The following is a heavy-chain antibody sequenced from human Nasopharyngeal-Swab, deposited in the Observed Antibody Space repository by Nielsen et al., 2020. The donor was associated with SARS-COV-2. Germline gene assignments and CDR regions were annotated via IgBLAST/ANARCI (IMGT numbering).Heavy chain of an antibody. CDR3: ARGAPYSSSSGDFDY. CDR2: ISSSSSYI. V-gene: IGHV3-21*01. Sequence: GGSLRLSCAASGFTFSSYSVNWVRQAPGKGLEWVSSISSSSSYIYYADSVKGRFTISRDNAKNSLYLQMNSLRAEDTAVYYCARGAPYSSSSGDFDYWGQGTLVTVSS. D-gene: IGHD6-6*01. J-gene: IGHJ4*02. CDR1: GFTFSSYS.